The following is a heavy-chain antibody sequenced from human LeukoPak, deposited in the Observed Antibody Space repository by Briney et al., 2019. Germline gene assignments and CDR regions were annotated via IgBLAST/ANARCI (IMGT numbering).Heavy chain of an antibody. V-gene: IGHV3-7*04. CDR2: IKQDGSEE. Sequence: GGSLRLSCAASGFTFSTYWLSWVRQAPGKGLEWVANIKQDGSEEAYVDSVKGRFTISRDNAKNSLYLQMNSLRAEDTAVYFCARGGGLDVWGQGATVTVSS. J-gene: IGHJ6*02. CDR3: ARGGGLDV. CDR1: GFTFSTYW.